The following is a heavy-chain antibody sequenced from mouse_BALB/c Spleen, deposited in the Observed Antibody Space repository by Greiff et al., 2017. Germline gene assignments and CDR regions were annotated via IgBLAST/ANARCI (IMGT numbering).Heavy chain of an antibody. CDR3: ARSTAYWYFDV. D-gene: IGHD1-2*01. Sequence: EVKGVESGGGLVQPGGSRKLSCAASGFTFSSFGMHWVRQAPEKGLEWVAYISSGSSTIYYADTVKGRFTISRDNPKNTLFLQMTSLRSEDTAMYYCARSTAYWYFDVWGAGTTVTVSS. CDR1: GFTFSSFG. J-gene: IGHJ1*01. V-gene: IGHV5-17*02. CDR2: ISSGSSTI.